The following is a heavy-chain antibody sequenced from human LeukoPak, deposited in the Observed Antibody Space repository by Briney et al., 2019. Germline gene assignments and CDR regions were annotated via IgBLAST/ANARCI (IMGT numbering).Heavy chain of an antibody. J-gene: IGHJ5*02. Sequence: KSSETLSLTCAVYGGSFSGYYWSWIRQPPGKGLEWIGEINHSGGTNYNPSLKSRVTISVNTSKNQFSLKLSSVTAADTAVYYCARGNRVYYDSSFDPWGQGTLVTVSS. CDR1: GGSFSGYY. D-gene: IGHD3-22*01. V-gene: IGHV4-34*01. CDR3: ARGNRVYYDSSFDP. CDR2: INHSGGT.